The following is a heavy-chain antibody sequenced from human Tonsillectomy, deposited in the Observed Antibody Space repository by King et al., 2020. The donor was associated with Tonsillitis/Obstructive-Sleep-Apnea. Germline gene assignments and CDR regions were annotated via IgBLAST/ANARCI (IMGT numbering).Heavy chain of an antibody. D-gene: IGHD3-22*01. J-gene: IGHJ4*02. V-gene: IGHV1-18*01. CDR1: GYTFNSYG. CDR3: ARDSMSHYYDSSGYYTFDY. Sequence: VQLVESGAEVKKPGASVKVSCKASGYTFNSYGISWVRQAPGQGLEWMGWISPYNGDTNYAQKLQGRVTMTTGTSTSTAYMELRSLGSDDTAVYYCARDSMSHYYDSSGYYTFDYWGQGTLVTVSS. CDR2: ISPYNGDT.